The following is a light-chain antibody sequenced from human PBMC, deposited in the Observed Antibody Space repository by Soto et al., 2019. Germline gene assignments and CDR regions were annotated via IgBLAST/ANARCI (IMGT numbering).Light chain of an antibody. J-gene: IGLJ3*02. Sequence: QSALTQPASVSGSPGQSITISCPGTSSDVGAYNYVSWYQQHPGKAPKLMIYEVSNRPSGVSDRFSGSRSGNTASLTISGLQAEDESDYYCSSYTSSSTWVFGGGTKVTVL. CDR2: EVS. CDR1: SSDVGAYNY. CDR3: SSYTSSSTWV. V-gene: IGLV2-14*01.